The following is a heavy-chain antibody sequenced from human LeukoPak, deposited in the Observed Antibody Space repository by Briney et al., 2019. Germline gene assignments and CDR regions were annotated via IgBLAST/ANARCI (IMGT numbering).Heavy chain of an antibody. D-gene: IGHD3-3*01. CDR3: ATDRGWRTSGYYLYYFEY. CDR1: GFVFRNYF. V-gene: IGHV3-7*01. Sequence: PGGSLRLSCAASGFVFRNYFMSWVRQAPGKGLEWVASIKNDGSEKYNVDSVRGRYTISRDNTKNSLYLQMSSLRAGDTAVYYCATDRGWRTSGYYLYYFEYWGQGTLVTFSS. CDR2: IKNDGSEK. J-gene: IGHJ4*02.